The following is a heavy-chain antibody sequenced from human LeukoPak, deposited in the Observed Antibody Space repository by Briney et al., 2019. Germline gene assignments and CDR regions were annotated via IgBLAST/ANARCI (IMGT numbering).Heavy chain of an antibody. V-gene: IGHV1-69*05. J-gene: IGHJ1*01. CDR3: ARDNLAPSGVKYFHL. CDR1: GGTFIFYT. Sequence: SVTVSCKASGGTFIFYTLNWVRQAPGQGLEWMGGIVPKFGSTNYAQKFHDRLSITTDESTTTAYMELSSLRSEDTAPYYCARDNLAPSGVKYFHLWGPGTLVTVSS. CDR2: IVPKFGST. D-gene: IGHD3-16*02.